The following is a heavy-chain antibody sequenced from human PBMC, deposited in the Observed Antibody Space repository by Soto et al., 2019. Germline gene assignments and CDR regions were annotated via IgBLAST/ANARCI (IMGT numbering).Heavy chain of an antibody. CDR1: CYSISSGYY. CDR3: ARGAATVTPGWFDP. J-gene: IGHJ5*02. D-gene: IGHD4-17*01. Sequence: SETLSLTCAVSCYSISSGYYWGWIRQTPGKGLEWIASIYHSGGTYYNPSLKSRVTISVDTSKNQFSLKLTSVTAADTAVYYCARGAATVTPGWFDPWGQGIMVTVSS. CDR2: IYHSGGT. V-gene: IGHV4-38-2*01.